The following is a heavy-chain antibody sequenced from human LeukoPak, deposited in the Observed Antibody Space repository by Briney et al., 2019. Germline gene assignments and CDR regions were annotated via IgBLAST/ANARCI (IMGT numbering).Heavy chain of an antibody. J-gene: IGHJ4*02. CDR3: ARSRDGYKRFDS. V-gene: IGHV3-23*01. D-gene: IGHD5-24*01. Sequence: GGSLRVSCVASGFTFGHNAMAWVRQAPGKGLEWVSVISGSGDTTYYADSVKGRFTISRDNSKNTLYLQMNSLRAEDTAVYFCARSRDGYKRFDSWGQGTLVTVSS. CDR2: ISGSGDTT. CDR1: GFTFGHNA.